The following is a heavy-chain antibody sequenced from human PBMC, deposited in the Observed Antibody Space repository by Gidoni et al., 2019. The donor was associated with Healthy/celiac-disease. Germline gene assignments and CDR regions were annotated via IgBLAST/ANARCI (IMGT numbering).Heavy chain of an antibody. J-gene: IGHJ4*02. CDR1: GFTFDDYG. CDR2: INWNGGST. Sequence: EVQLVESGGGVVRPGGSLRLSCAASGFTFDDYGMSWVRQAPGKGLGWVSGINWNGGSTGYADSVKGRFTISRDNAKNSLYLQMNSLRAEDTALYYCARSTSYYYGSGSATFGYWGQGTLVTVSS. V-gene: IGHV3-20*04. CDR3: ARSTSYYYGSGSATFGY. D-gene: IGHD3-10*01.